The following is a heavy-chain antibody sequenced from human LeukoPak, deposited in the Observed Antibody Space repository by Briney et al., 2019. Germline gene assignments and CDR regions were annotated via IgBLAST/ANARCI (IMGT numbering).Heavy chain of an antibody. Sequence: GGSLRLSCAASGFTFSSYAMHWVRQAPGKGLEWVAVISYDGGNKYYADSVKGRFTISRDNSKNTLYLQMNSLRAEDTAVYYCAREMATSASGAFDIWGQGTMVTVSS. CDR3: AREMATSASGAFDI. V-gene: IGHV3-30*14. J-gene: IGHJ3*02. CDR2: ISYDGGNK. D-gene: IGHD5-24*01. CDR1: GFTFSSYA.